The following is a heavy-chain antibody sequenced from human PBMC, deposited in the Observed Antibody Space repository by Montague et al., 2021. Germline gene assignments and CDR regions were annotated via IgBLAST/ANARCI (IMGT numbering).Heavy chain of an antibody. V-gene: IGHV3-74*01. CDR3: ARNLASAAPGAFDI. J-gene: IGHJ3*02. Sequence: SLRLSCAASGFSFSSYWVHWVRQAPGKGLLWVSRITLDGSSTTFADSVNGRFTTSRDNAKATLYLQMNSLRVEDTAVYYCARNLASAAPGAFDIWGQGTVVTVSS. CDR2: ITLDGSST. CDR1: GFSFSSYW. D-gene: IGHD6-13*01.